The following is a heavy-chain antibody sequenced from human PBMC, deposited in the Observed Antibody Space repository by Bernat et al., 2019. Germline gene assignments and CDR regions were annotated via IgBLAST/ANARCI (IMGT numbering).Heavy chain of an antibody. CDR2: IWYDGSNK. Sequence: QVQLVESGGGVGQPGRSLRLSCAASGFTFSSYGMHWVRQAPGKGLEWVAVIWYDGSNKYYADSVKGRFTISRDNSKNTLYLKMNSLRAEDTAVYYCARALGYSYGSHFDYWGQGTLVTVSS. V-gene: IGHV3-33*01. CDR1: GFTFSSYG. CDR3: ARALGYSYGSHFDY. J-gene: IGHJ4*02. D-gene: IGHD5-18*01.